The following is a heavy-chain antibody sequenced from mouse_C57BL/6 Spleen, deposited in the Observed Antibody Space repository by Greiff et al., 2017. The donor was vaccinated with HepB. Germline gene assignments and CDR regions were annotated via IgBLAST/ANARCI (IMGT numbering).Heavy chain of an antibody. CDR1: GFSLTSYG. CDR3: ARSHYDYDRALPMDY. J-gene: IGHJ4*01. V-gene: IGHV2-6*03. CDR2: IWSDGST. D-gene: IGHD2-4*01. Sequence: VQWVESGPGLVAPSQSLSITCTVSGFSLTSYGVHWVRQPPGKGLEWLVVIWSDGSTTYNSALKSRLSISKDNSKSQVFLKMNSLQTDDTAMYYCARSHYDYDRALPMDYWGQGTSVTVSS.